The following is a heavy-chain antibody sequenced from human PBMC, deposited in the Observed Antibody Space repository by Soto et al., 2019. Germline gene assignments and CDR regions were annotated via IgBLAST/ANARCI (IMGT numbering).Heavy chain of an antibody. D-gene: IGHD3-22*01. CDR1: GGTFSSYA. J-gene: IGHJ5*02. Sequence: QVQLVQSGAEVKKPGSSVKVSCKASGGTFSSYAITWVRQAPGQGLEWMGGIIPIFGTANYAQKFQGRVTMTADESTSTAYRALSSLRSEDTAVYYCARDRGHSSGYYPYWFDPWGQGTLVTVSS. V-gene: IGHV1-69*12. CDR2: IIPIFGTA. CDR3: ARDRGHSSGYYPYWFDP.